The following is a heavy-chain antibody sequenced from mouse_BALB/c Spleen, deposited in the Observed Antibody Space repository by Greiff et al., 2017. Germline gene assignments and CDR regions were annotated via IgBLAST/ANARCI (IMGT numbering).Heavy chain of an antibody. CDR3: AKSSRPAWFAY. D-gene: IGHD1-3*01. Sequence: VQLQQSGAELVKPGASVKLSCTASGFNIKDTYMHWVKQRPEQGLEWIGRIDPANGNTKYDPKFQGKATITADTSSNTAYLQLSSLTSEDTAVYYCAKSSRPAWFAYWGQGTLVTVSA. CDR1: GFNIKDTY. V-gene: IGHV14-3*02. CDR2: IDPANGNT. J-gene: IGHJ3*01.